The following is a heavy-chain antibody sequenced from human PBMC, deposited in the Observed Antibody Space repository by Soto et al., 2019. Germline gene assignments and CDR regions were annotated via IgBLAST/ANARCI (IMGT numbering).Heavy chain of an antibody. CDR3: AKDLLRDGYNGGPFDY. V-gene: IGHV3-23*01. CDR2: ISGSGGST. Sequence: GGSLRLSCAASGFTFSSYAMSWVRQAPGKGLEWVSAISGSGGSTYYADSVKGRFTISRDNSKNTLYLQMNSLRAEDTAVYYCAKDLLRDGYNGGPFDYWGQGTLVTVSS. J-gene: IGHJ4*02. CDR1: GFTFSSYA. D-gene: IGHD3-16*01.